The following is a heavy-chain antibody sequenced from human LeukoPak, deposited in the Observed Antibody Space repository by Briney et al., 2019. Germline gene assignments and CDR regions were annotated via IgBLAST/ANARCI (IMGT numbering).Heavy chain of an antibody. CDR3: ASGPPFLKYFEY. CDR1: GFTFSSYS. Sequence: GGSLRLSCAASGFTFSSYSMNWVRQALGKGLEWVSTISVGAEYIFYADSVKGRFTISRDDSNSALYLQMHSLRAEDTALYYCASGPPFLKYFEYWGQGTLVTVSS. J-gene: IGHJ4*02. CDR2: ISVGAEYI. V-gene: IGHV3-23*01. D-gene: IGHD3-3*01.